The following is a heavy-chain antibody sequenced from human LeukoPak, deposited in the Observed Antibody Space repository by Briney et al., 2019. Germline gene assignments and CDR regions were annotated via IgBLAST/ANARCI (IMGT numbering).Heavy chain of an antibody. CDR3: AKGYCSSTSCYIDY. CDR1: RFTVSSYA. CDR2: ISGSGGST. V-gene: IGHV3-23*01. Sequence: GGSLRLSCAASRFTVSSYAMSGVRKAPGKGLEGVSAISGSGGSTYYADSVKGRFTISRDNSKNTLYLQMNSLRAEDTAVYYCAKGYCSSTSCYIDYWGQGTLVTVSS. D-gene: IGHD2-2*01. J-gene: IGHJ4*02.